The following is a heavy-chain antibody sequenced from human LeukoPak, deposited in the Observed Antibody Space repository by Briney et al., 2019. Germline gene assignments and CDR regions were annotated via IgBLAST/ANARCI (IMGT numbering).Heavy chain of an antibody. D-gene: IGHD3-3*01. CDR1: GYTFTNYA. CDR2: MNPDSGNT. Sequence: ASVKVSCKASGYTFTNYAMNWVRQATGQGLEWMGWMNPDSGNTGYAQKFQGRVTMTRNISISTAYMELSSLRSEDTAVYYCARRPSGYYNYYYMDVWGKGTTVTVSS. CDR3: ARRPSGYYNYYYMDV. V-gene: IGHV1-8*02. J-gene: IGHJ6*03.